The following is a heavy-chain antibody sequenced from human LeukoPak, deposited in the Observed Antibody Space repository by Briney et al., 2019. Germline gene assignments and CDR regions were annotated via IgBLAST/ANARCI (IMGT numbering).Heavy chain of an antibody. J-gene: IGHJ4*02. V-gene: IGHV3-74*01. Sequence: GGSLRLSCAASGFSVTTNCMTWVRQAPGKGLAWVSRFNGDGSSTYYADSVKGRFTISRDSAKNTLYLQMNSLRAEDTAVYYCARGRYYLDSWGQGTLVTVSS. D-gene: IGHD4-17*01. CDR3: ARGRYYLDS. CDR1: GFSVTTNC. CDR2: FNGDGSST.